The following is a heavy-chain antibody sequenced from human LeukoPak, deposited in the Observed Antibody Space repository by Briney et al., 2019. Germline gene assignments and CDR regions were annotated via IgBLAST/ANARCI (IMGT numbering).Heavy chain of an antibody. CDR1: GGSISGANYY. D-gene: IGHD3-10*01. J-gene: IGHJ5*02. CDR2: IYDRGPA. V-gene: IGHV4-30-2*01. Sequence: SQTLSLTCSVSGGSISGANYYWSWIRQPPGKGLEWIGCIYDRGPAHYNPSLKSRFTISVDRPKNQFFLNVTSLTAADTAVYYCARSRQASGLFSSWGQGTLVVVSS. CDR3: ARSRQASGLFSS.